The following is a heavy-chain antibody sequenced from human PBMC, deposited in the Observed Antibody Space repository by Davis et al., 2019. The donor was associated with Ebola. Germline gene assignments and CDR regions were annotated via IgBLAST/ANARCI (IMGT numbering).Heavy chain of an antibody. Sequence: ASVKVSCKAVGYTFTNYDINWVRQASGQGLEWLGWMRPSTGNTGYAHQFQGRVSLTRDTSVSTAYMELTSLRSDDTAVYYCARDFGGSSGWFDPWGQGTLVIVSS. D-gene: IGHD4-23*01. CDR2: MRPSTGNT. CDR3: ARDFGGSSGWFDP. J-gene: IGHJ5*02. V-gene: IGHV1-8*02. CDR1: GYTFTNYD.